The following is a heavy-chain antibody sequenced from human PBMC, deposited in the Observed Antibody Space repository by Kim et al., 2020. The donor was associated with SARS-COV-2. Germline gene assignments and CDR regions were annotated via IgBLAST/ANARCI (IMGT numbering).Heavy chain of an antibody. V-gene: IGHV3-33*05. J-gene: IGHJ4*02. Sequence: GGSLRLSCAASGFTFSSYGMHWVRQAPGKGLEWVAVISYDGSNKYYADSVKGRFTISRDNSKNTLYLQMNSLRAEDTAVYYCARDAHHFDWLDYWGQGTLVTVSS. D-gene: IGHD3-9*01. CDR2: ISYDGSNK. CDR1: GFTFSSYG. CDR3: ARDAHHFDWLDY.